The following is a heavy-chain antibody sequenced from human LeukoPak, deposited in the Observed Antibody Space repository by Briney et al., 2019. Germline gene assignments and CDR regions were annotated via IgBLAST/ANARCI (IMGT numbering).Heavy chain of an antibody. CDR3: AATASDY. J-gene: IGHJ4*02. CDR2: IKQDGREK. CDR1: GGSISSGGYS. Sequence: LSLTCAVSGGSISSGGYSWSWIRQPPGKGLEWVANIKQDGREKNYVDSVKGRFTISRDNAKSSLYLQMNSLRAEDTAVYFCAATASDYWGQGTLVTVSS. V-gene: IGHV3-7*03.